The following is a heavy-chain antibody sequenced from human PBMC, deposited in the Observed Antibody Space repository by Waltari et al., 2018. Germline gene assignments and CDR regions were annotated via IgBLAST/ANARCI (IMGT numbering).Heavy chain of an antibody. D-gene: IGHD3-10*01. V-gene: IGHV4-34*01. Sequence: QVQLQQWGAGLLKPSETLSLTCAVYGGSFSGYSWIWIRQPPGKGLGWLGEINHIGSTNYNPSLKSRVTISVDTSKNQFSLKLSSVTAADTAVYYCASPSSGSYYTLGSYRKYGMDVWGQGTTVTVSS. CDR2: INHIGST. CDR1: GGSFSGYS. CDR3: ASPSSGSYYTLGSYRKYGMDV. J-gene: IGHJ6*02.